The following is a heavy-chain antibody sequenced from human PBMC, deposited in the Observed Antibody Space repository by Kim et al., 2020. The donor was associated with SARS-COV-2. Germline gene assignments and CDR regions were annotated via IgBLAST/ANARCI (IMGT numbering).Heavy chain of an antibody. J-gene: IGHJ4*02. CDR2: INHSGST. D-gene: IGHD3-3*01. V-gene: IGHV4-34*01. CDR3: ARGQGFWSGYSLPYY. Sequence: SETLSLTCAVYGGSFSGYYWSWIRQPPGKGLEWIGEINHSGSTNYNPSLKSRVTISVDTSKNQFSLKLSSVTAADTAVYYCARGQGFWSGYSLPYYWGQGTLVTVSS. CDR1: GGSFSGYY.